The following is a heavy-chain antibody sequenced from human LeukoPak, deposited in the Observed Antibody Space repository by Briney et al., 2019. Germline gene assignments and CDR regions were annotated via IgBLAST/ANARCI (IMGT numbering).Heavy chain of an antibody. CDR2: INPSGGST. CDR3: ASLAVAGDDAFDI. V-gene: IGHV1-46*01. CDR1: AYTFANYA. Sequence: ALVKVSCKASAYTFANYAISWLRQAPGQGLEWMGIINPSGGSTSYAQKFQGRVTMTRDTSTSTVYMELSSLRSEDTAVYYCASLAVAGDDAFDIWGQGTMVTVSS. D-gene: IGHD6-19*01. J-gene: IGHJ3*02.